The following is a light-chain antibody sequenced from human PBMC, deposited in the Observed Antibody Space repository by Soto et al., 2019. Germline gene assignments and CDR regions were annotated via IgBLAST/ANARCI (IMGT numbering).Light chain of an antibody. CDR1: QSVRSN. V-gene: IGKV3-20*01. CDR2: GAS. J-gene: IGKJ4*01. CDR3: QQYGSSPQT. Sequence: EIGMTQSPVTLSVSPGERVTLSCRASQSVRSNLAWYQQKPGQAPRLLIQGASSRATGIPDRFSGRGSGTDFTLTISRLEPEDFAMYYCQQYGSSPQTFGGGTKVDIK.